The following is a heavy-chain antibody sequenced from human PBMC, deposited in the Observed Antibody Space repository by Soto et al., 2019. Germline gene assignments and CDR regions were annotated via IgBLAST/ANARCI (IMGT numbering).Heavy chain of an antibody. D-gene: IGHD3-22*01. V-gene: IGHV3-15*01. CDR2: IKTTTDGGTT. CDR3: ITVKVTMIVEVPYY. CDR1: GFTFTNAW. Sequence: PGGSLRLSCAASGFTFTNAWMSWVRQAPGKGLEWVGRIKTTTDGGTTDYAAPVKGRFTVSRDDSENTWYLQMNSLKTEDTAVYYCITVKVTMIVEVPYYWGQGTLVTVSS. J-gene: IGHJ4*02.